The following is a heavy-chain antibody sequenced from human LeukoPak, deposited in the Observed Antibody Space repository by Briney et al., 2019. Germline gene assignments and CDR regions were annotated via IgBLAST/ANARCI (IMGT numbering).Heavy chain of an antibody. CDR2: ISSSSSYI. J-gene: IGHJ4*02. CDR1: AFTFSSYT. Sequence: GGSLRLSCAASAFTFSSYTMNWVRQAPGKGLEWVSSISSSSSYIYYADSVKGRFTISRDNAKNSLYLQMNSLRAEDTAVYYCAREYGSHFDYWGQGTLVTVSS. D-gene: IGHD3-10*01. CDR3: AREYGSHFDY. V-gene: IGHV3-21*01.